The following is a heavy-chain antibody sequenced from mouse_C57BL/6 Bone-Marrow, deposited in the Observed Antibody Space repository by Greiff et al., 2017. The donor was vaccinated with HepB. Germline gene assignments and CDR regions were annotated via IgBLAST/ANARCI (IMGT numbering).Heavy chain of an antibody. V-gene: IGHV1-62-2*01. CDR1: GYTFTEYT. D-gene: IGHD1-1*01. CDR3: ARHGRYYYGSSYGRFDY. Sequence: VKLMESGAELVKPGASVKLSCKASGYTFTEYTIHWVKQRSGQGLEWIGWFYPGSGSIKYNEKFKDKATLTADKSSSTVYMELSRLTSEDSAVYFCARHGRYYYGSSYGRFDYWGQGTTLTVSS. J-gene: IGHJ2*01. CDR2: FYPGSGSI.